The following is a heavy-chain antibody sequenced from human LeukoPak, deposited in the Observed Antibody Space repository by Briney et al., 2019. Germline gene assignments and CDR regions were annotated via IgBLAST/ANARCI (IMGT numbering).Heavy chain of an antibody. CDR1: GFTFSSYS. D-gene: IGHD6-19*01. CDR2: ISSSSSYI. CDR3: ARDYIAVAGTGGYFDY. J-gene: IGHJ4*02. Sequence: GGSLRLSCAASGFTFSSYSMNWVRQAPGKGLEWVSSISSSSSYIYYADSVKGRFTISRDNAKNSLYLQMNSLRAEDTAVYYCARDYIAVAGTGGYFDYWAREPWSPSPQ. V-gene: IGHV3-21*01.